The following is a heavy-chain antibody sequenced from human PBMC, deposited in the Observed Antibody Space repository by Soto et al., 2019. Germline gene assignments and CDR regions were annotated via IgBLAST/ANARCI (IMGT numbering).Heavy chain of an antibody. Sequence: QPPGKGLEWIGSIYYSGSTYYNPSLKSRVTISVDTSKNQFSLKLSSVTAADTAVYYCASFNRMVRGVIIPYWGQGTLVTVSS. CDR3: ASFNRMVRGVIIPY. CDR2: IYYSGST. J-gene: IGHJ4*02. V-gene: IGHV4-39*01. D-gene: IGHD3-10*01.